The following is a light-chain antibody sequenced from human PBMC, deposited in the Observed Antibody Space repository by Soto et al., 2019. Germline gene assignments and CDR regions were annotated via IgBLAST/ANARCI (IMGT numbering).Light chain of an antibody. CDR3: HQYNTGLRT. Sequence: TVMTQSPVTLSVSLGERATLSCRASQNVATNMAWYQQKPGQPPRLLVYGAYSRAPGVPARFSGSGSETQFTLTINGLQSDDFAMYYCHQYNTGLRTFGRGTRVEV. CDR2: GAY. CDR1: QNVATN. J-gene: IGKJ1*01. V-gene: IGKV3-15*01.